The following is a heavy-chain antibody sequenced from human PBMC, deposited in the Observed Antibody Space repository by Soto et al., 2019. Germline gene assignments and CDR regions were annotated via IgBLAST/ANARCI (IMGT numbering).Heavy chain of an antibody. V-gene: IGHV1-8*01. Sequence: ASVKVSCKASGYTFTSYDINWVRQATGQGLEWMGWMNPNSGNTGYAQKFQGRVTMTRNTSISTAYMELSSLRSEGTAVYYCARGGDIVVVVAASTNWFDPWGQGTLVTVSS. J-gene: IGHJ5*02. CDR1: GYTFTSYD. CDR2: MNPNSGNT. D-gene: IGHD2-15*01. CDR3: ARGGDIVVVVAASTNWFDP.